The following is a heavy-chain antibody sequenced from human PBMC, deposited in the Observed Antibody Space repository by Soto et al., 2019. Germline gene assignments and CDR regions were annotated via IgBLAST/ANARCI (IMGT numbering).Heavy chain of an antibody. CDR2: IYYSGST. CDR1: GGSISSSSYY. J-gene: IGHJ4*02. D-gene: IGHD3-22*01. CDR3: ARVRREYDNSGPVDY. V-gene: IGHV4-39*01. Sequence: SETLSLTCTVSGGSISSSSYYWGWIRQPPGKGLEWIGSIYYSGSTYYNPSLKSRVTISVDTSKNQFSLKLSSVTAADTAVYYCARVRREYDNSGPVDYWGQGTLVTVSS.